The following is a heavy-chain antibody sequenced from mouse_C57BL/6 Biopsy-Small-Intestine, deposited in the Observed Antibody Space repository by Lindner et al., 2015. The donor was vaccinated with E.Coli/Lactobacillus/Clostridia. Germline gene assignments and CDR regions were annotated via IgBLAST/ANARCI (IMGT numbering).Heavy chain of an antibody. D-gene: IGHD4-1*01. CDR3: ARDWDSFDY. V-gene: IGHV1-7*01. J-gene: IGHJ2*01. CDR2: INPSSYYT. Sequence: VQLQESGAELAKPGASVKMSCKASGYTFTSYWMHWVKQRPGQGLEWIGYINPSSYYTEYNQKFKDKATLTADKSSSTAYMQLSSLTSEDSAVYYCARDWDSFDYWGQGTTLTVSS. CDR1: GYTFTSYW.